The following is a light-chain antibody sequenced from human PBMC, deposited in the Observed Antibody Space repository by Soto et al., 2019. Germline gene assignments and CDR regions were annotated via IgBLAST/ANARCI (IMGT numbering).Light chain of an antibody. Sequence: EIVMTQSPLTMPVTPGEPPSLSCSSSQSLLYNNTYNYLDWYVQKPGQSPQILIYFGSNRAPGVHDRFSGSGSGTDFTLKINRVEAEDVGTYYCMQALQSLTCGKRKRLAIK. CDR1: QSLLYNNTYNY. V-gene: IGKV2-28*01. CDR2: FGS. J-gene: IGKJ5*01. CDR3: MQALQSLT.